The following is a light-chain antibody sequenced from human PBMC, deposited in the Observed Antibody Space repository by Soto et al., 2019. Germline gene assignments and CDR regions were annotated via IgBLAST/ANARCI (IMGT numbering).Light chain of an antibody. CDR2: DAS. Sequence: DIQMTQSPSTLSASVGDRVTITFRASQSISSWLAWYQQKPGKAPKLLIYDASSLESGVPSRFSGSGSATEFTLTISSLQPDDFATYYCQQYNNYWTCGQGTKVDIK. CDR1: QSISSW. CDR3: QQYNNYWT. V-gene: IGKV1-5*01. J-gene: IGKJ1*01.